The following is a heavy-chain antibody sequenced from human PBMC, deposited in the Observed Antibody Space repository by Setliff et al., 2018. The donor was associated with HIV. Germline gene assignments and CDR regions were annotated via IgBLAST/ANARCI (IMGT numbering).Heavy chain of an antibody. CDR1: GGSISSTSYY. CDR2: IYHTGST. Sequence: SETLSLTCTLSGGSISSTSYYWGWIRQPPGNGLEWIGSIYHTGSTYYKPSLKSRVTISVDTSKNQFSLRLSSVAAGDTAVYYCAKDHATSSWFTALLGYWGQGALVTVSS. V-gene: IGHV4-39*02. D-gene: IGHD6-13*01. CDR3: AKDHATSSWFTALLGY. J-gene: IGHJ4*02.